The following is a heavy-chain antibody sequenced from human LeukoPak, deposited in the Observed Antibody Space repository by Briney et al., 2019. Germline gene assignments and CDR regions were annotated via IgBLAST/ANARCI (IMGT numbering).Heavy chain of an antibody. CDR2: IKQDGSEK. D-gene: IGHD4-4*01. J-gene: IGHJ4*02. Sequence: GGSLRLSCAASGFTFSSYWMSWVRQAPGMGLEWVANIKQDGSEKYYVDSVKGRFTISRDNAKNSLYLQMNSLRAEDTAVYYCARDAPMATVDYWGQGTLVTVSS. V-gene: IGHV3-7*01. CDR3: ARDAPMATVDY. CDR1: GFTFSSYW.